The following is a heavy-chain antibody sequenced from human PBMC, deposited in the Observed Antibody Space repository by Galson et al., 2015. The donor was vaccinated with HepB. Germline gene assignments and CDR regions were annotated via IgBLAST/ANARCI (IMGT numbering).Heavy chain of an antibody. CDR1: GFTFSSYA. J-gene: IGHJ4*02. Sequence: SLRLSCAASGFTFSSYAMSWVRQAPGKGLEWVSAISGSGGSTYYADSVKGRFTISRDKSKNTLDLQMNSLRVEDTAVYYCSYCSSSSCYNMALDYWGQGTLVSVSS. CDR2: ISGSGGST. V-gene: IGHV3-23*01. D-gene: IGHD2-2*02. CDR3: SYCSSSSCYNMALDY.